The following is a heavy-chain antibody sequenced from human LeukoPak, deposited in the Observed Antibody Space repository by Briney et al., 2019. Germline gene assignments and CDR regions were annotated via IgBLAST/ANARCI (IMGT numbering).Heavy chain of an antibody. Sequence: ASVTVSCKTSGYTFINYNINWVRQAPGQGLEWMGWINTNTGNPTYAQGFTGRFVFSLDTSVSTAYLQISSLKAEDTAVYYCARGIPFDYWGQGTLVTVSS. D-gene: IGHD3-10*01. CDR3: ARGIPFDY. J-gene: IGHJ4*02. V-gene: IGHV7-4-1*02. CDR2: INTNTGNP. CDR1: GYTFINYN.